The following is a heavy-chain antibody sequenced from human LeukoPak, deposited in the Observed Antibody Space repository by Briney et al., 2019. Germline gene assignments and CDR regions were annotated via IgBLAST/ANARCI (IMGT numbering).Heavy chain of an antibody. J-gene: IGHJ3*02. CDR1: GGSFTGHY. CDR2: IYYSGST. Sequence: SETLSLTCTVSGGSFTGHYWSWIRQPPGKGLEWIGYIYYSGSTNYNPSLKSRVTISVDTSKNQFSLKLSSVTAADTAVYYCARQVVPAAMKDDAFDIWGQGTMVTVSS. V-gene: IGHV4-59*08. CDR3: ARQVVPAAMKDDAFDI. D-gene: IGHD2-2*01.